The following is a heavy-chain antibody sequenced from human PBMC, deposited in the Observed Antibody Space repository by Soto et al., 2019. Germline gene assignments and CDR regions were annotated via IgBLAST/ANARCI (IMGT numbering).Heavy chain of an antibody. V-gene: IGHV6-1*01. CDR1: GDSVSSNSAG. Sequence: SQTLSLTCAVTGDSVSSNSAGWSWVRQSPSRGLEWLGRTYYRSKWYYEYAVSVRGRITINPDTSKNQYSLQLNSVTPEDTAVYFCARGEQYSGRIFDYWGQGTLVTVSS. CDR3: ARGEQYSGRIFDY. J-gene: IGHJ4*01. CDR2: TYYRSKWYY. D-gene: IGHD1-26*01.